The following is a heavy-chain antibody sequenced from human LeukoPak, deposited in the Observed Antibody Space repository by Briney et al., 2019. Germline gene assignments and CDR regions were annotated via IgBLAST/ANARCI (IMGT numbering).Heavy chain of an antibody. CDR1: GFTFSDYY. V-gene: IGHV3-11*01. D-gene: IGHD1-26*01. CDR2: ISSSGSTI. CDR3: ASNRYSGSYYTFDSFDY. Sequence: GGSLRLSRAASGFTFSDYYMSWIRQAPGKGLEWVSYISSSGSTIYYADSVKGRFTISRDNAKNSLYLQMNSLRAEDTAVYYCASNRYSGSYYTFDSFDYWGQGTLVTVSS. J-gene: IGHJ4*02.